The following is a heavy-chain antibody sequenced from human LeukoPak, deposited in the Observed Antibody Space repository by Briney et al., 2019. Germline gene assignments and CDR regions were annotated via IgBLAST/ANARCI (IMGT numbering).Heavy chain of an antibody. CDR3: VRGFGTATHYYDSSVGFDV. Sequence: PSETLSLTCAVYGGSSSGYYWSWIRQPPGKGLEWIGEINHSGSSNYNPSLKSRVTISVDMSKNQFSLKLSSVTAADTAVYYCVRGFGTATHYYDSSVGFDVWGQGTMVTVSS. J-gene: IGHJ3*01. V-gene: IGHV4-34*01. D-gene: IGHD3-22*01. CDR2: INHSGSS. CDR1: GGSSSGYY.